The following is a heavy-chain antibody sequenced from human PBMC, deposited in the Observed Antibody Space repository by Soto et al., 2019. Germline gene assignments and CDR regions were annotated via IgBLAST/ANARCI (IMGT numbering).Heavy chain of an antibody. J-gene: IGHJ4*02. D-gene: IGHD3-10*01. V-gene: IGHV3-66*04. CDR2: IYSGGST. CDR3: ARRHYYGSD. Sequence: EVKLVESGGGLVQPGWSLRLSCAVSGFTVSSNYMTWVRQAPGKGLECVPIIYSGGSTDYADSVKARFIISRDNSKNTLYLQMNSLRVEYTAVYYCARRHYYGSDWGQGTLVTVSS. CDR1: GFTVSSNY.